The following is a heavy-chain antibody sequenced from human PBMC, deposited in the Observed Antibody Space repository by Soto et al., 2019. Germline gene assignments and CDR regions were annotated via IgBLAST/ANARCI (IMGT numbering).Heavy chain of an antibody. CDR1: GFSLSTNGMG. J-gene: IGHJ4*02. Sequence: QITVKESGLPLVKPTQTLTLTCTFSGFSLSTNGMGVGWIRQSPGKALEWLALVYRDDDKRYSPSLRCRLTITQDTSKTQVDLTMTNLDPVATPTYFCPLLARGVYDSGRLWEKIEYWGKGTLVTVSS. D-gene: IGHD5-12*01. V-gene: IGHV2-5*02. CDR3: PLLARGVYDSGRLWEKIEY. CDR2: VYRDDDK.